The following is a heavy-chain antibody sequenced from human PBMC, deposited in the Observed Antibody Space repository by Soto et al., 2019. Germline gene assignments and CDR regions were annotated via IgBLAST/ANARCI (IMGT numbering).Heavy chain of an antibody. J-gene: IGHJ4*02. CDR1: GYTFTSYA. CDR3: ARVIPLHLGELYAN. Sequence: GASVKVSCKASGYTFTSYAMYWVRQATGQKLEWMGWMNPNSGNTGYAQKFQGRVTMTRNTSISTAYMELSSLRSEDTAVYYCARVIPLHLGELYANWGQGTLVTVSS. CDR2: MNPNSGNT. D-gene: IGHD3-16*01. V-gene: IGHV1-8*01.